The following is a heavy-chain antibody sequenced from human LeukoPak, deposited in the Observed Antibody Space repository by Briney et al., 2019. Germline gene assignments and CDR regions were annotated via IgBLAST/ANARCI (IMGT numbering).Heavy chain of an antibody. CDR1: GFTFGDYA. V-gene: IGHV3-49*03. J-gene: IGHJ4*02. Sequence: GGSLRLSCTASGFTFGDYAMSWFRQAPGKGLEWVVFIRSKAYGGTTEYAASVKGRFTISRDDSKSIAYLQMNSLKTEDTAVYYCTGRYYYDSSGYYSFDYWGQGTLVTVSS. CDR3: TGRYYYDSSGYYSFDY. CDR2: IRSKAYGGTT. D-gene: IGHD3-22*01.